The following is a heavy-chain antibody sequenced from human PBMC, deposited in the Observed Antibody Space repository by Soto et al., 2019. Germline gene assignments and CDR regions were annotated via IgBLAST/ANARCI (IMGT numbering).Heavy chain of an antibody. CDR1: GGSISSGDYY. J-gene: IGHJ5*02. CDR3: ARGRPFDRGNWFDP. D-gene: IGHD3-22*01. V-gene: IGHV4-30-4*01. Sequence: KPSETLSLACTVSGGSISSGDYYWSWIRQPPGKGLEWIGYIYYSGSTYYNPSLKSRVTISVDTSKNQFSLKLSSVTAADTAVYYCARGRPFDRGNWFDPWGQGTLVTVSS. CDR2: IYYSGST.